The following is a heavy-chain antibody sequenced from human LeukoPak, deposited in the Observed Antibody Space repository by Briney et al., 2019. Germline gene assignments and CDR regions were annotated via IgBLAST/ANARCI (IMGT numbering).Heavy chain of an antibody. CDR2: ISSTGGTT. Sequence: QSGGSLRLSCAASGITFSSYGMSWVRQAPGKGLEWVSSISSTGGTTYYADSVKGRFTISRDNSKNTLYLQMSSLRAEDTAIYYCAKNGDRGAYCTGGTCYPYFYYYMDVWGKGTTVTI. V-gene: IGHV3-23*01. D-gene: IGHD2-15*01. CDR3: AKNGDRGAYCTGGTCYPYFYYYMDV. J-gene: IGHJ6*03. CDR1: GITFSSYG.